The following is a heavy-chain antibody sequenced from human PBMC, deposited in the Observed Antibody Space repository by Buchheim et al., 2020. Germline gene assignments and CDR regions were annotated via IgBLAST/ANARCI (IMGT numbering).Heavy chain of an antibody. CDR3: ARDLSGSYDGDY. Sequence: EVQLVESGGGLVQPGGSLRLSCAASGFTFSSYSMNWVRQAPGKGLEWGSYISRSSRTIYYAYAVKGRITISRDNAKNSLYLQMNSLRAEDTAVYYCARDLSGSYDGDYWGQGTL. V-gene: IGHV3-48*01. J-gene: IGHJ4*02. CDR2: ISRSSRTI. D-gene: IGHD1-26*01. CDR1: GFTFSSYS.